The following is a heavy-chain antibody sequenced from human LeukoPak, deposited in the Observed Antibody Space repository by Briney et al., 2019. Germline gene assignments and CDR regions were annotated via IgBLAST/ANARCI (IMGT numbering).Heavy chain of an antibody. Sequence: GGSPRLSCAASGFTFSGYGMHWVRQAPGKGLEWVAVISYDGHNEYYADPVKGRFTISRDNSKNTVLLQMNSLRVEDTAVYYCAKGIGYGGMDVWGQGTTLIVSS. J-gene: IGHJ6*02. CDR2: ISYDGHNE. CDR3: AKGIGYGGMDV. CDR1: GFTFSGYG. V-gene: IGHV3-30*18. D-gene: IGHD5-12*01.